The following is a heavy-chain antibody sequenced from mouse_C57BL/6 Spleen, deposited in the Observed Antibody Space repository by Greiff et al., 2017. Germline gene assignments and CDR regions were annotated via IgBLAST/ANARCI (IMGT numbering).Heavy chain of an antibody. V-gene: IGHV1-52*01. J-gene: IGHJ4*01. Sequence: VQLQQPGAELVRPGSSVKLSCKASGYTFTSYWMHWVKQRPIQGLEWIGNIDPCDSETHYNQTFKNKATLTVDTSSNTAYMQLSSLTSEDSSVYYCARLGDYWGQGTSVTVSS. CDR2: IDPCDSET. CDR1: GYTFTSYW. CDR3: ARLGDY.